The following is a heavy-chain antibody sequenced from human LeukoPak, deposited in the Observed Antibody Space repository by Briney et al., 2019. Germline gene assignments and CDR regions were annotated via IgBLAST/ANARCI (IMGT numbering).Heavy chain of an antibody. CDR3: ARMARDSNDY. CDR1: RGSISPYF. Sequence: SETLSLTCTASRGSISPYFWSWIRQPPGKGLEWIGYISYRGNTNYNPSLKSRVSLSLDTSKSQFSLKGNSVTAADTAVYYCARMARDSNDYWGQGTLVTVSS. J-gene: IGHJ4*02. V-gene: IGHV4-59*08. D-gene: IGHD5-24*01. CDR2: ISYRGNT.